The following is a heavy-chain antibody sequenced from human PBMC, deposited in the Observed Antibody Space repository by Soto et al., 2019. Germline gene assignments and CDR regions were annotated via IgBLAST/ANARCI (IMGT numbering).Heavy chain of an antibody. V-gene: IGHV4-39*01. D-gene: IGHD3-22*01. CDR3: ARLGYDSSGYYYYYGMDV. CDR2: IYYSGST. J-gene: IGHJ6*02. Sequence: PSETLSLTCTVSGGSISSSSYYWGWIRQPPGKGLEWIGSIYYSGSTYYNPSLKSRVTISVDTSKNQFSLKLSSVTAADTAVYYCARLGYDSSGYYYYYGMDVWGQGTTVTVSS. CDR1: GGSISSSSYY.